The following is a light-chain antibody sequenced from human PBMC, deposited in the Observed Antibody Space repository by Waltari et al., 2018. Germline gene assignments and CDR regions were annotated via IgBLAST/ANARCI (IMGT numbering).Light chain of an antibody. CDR1: QSISSW. V-gene: IGKV1-5*03. J-gene: IGKJ4*01. CDR2: KAS. Sequence: DIQMTQPPSTLSASVGDRVTITCRASQSISSWLAWYQQKPGKAPKLLIYKASSLEGGVPSRFSGSGSGTEFTLTISSLQPDDFATYYCQQYNGYSLTFGGGTKVEIK. CDR3: QQYNGYSLT.